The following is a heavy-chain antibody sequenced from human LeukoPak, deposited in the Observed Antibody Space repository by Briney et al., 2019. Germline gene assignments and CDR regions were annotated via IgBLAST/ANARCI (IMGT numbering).Heavy chain of an antibody. CDR2: VSPSDSDT. J-gene: IGHJ4*02. V-gene: IGHV5-51*01. CDR1: GYTFTNFW. CDR3: ARLHLTYSSSSGWYFDY. Sequence: GESLKISCEGSGYTFTNFWIGWVRQMPGKGLEWMGIVSPSDSDTRYSPSFQGQVTISADKSISTAYLQWSSLKASDTAMYYCARLHLTYSSSSGWYFDYWGQGTLVTVSS. D-gene: IGHD6-6*01.